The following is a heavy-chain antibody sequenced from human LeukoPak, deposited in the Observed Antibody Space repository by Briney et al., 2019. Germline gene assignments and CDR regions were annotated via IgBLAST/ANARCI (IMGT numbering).Heavy chain of an antibody. J-gene: IGHJ3*02. CDR1: GYSNRNGYY. CDR3: ARSYFSLGAFDI. V-gene: IGHV4-38-2*01. D-gene: IGHD2/OR15-2a*01. Sequence: ASETLFLTCGVSGYSNRNGYYGGWVRQPPGKGLEWIGSVYHSGSTYYNPSLKSRVNILVDTSKNQFSLRLTSVTAADTAVYYCARSYFSLGAFDIWGQGTMVTFSS. CDR2: VYHSGST.